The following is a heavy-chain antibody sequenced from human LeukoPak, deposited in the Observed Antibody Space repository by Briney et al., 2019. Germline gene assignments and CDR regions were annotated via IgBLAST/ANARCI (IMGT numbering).Heavy chain of an antibody. V-gene: IGHV1-69*13. J-gene: IGHJ4*02. CDR2: IIPIFGTA. D-gene: IGHD3-3*01. CDR3: ARTSSPYYDLYYPDY. Sequence: SVKVSCKASGGTFSSYAISWVRQAPGQGLEWMGGIIPIFGTANYAQKFQGRVTITADESTSTAYVELSSLRSEDTAVYYCARTSSPYYDLYYPDYWGQGTLVTVSS. CDR1: GGTFSSYA.